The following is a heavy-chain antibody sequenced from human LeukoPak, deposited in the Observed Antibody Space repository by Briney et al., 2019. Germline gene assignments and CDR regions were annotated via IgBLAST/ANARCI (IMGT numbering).Heavy chain of an antibody. CDR1: GFTFSSYS. CDR2: MSNSGSYI. V-gene: IGHV3-21*04. D-gene: IGHD2-2*01. Sequence: GGSLRLSCAASGFTFSSYSMNWFRQAPGKGLEWVSSMSNSGSYIYYAESVQGRFTISRDNAKNSLFLQMNSLRAEDTAVYYCAKDRGYCSCTSCRDAFDILGQGTMVTVSS. J-gene: IGHJ3*02. CDR3: AKDRGYCSCTSCRDAFDI.